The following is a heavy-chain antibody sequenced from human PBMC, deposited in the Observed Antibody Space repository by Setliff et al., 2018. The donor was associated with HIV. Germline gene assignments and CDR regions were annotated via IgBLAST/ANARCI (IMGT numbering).Heavy chain of an antibody. CDR2: IHYSGST. V-gene: IGHV4-59*01. CDR1: GGSISNYY. CDR3: SRLRDMEWELIGLDY. J-gene: IGHJ4*02. D-gene: IGHD1-26*01. Sequence: SETLSLTCTVSGGSISNYYWSWIRQSPEKGLEWIGYIHYSGSTNYNPSLKSRVTISLDTSKNQFSLKLSSVTAADTAIYYCSRLRDMEWELIGLDYWGRGTLVTVSS.